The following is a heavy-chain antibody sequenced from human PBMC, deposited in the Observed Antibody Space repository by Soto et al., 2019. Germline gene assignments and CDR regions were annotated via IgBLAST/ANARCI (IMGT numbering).Heavy chain of an antibody. CDR2: VSDDDSKR. Sequence: QVQLVESGGGVVQPGRSLRLSCAASGFSFSSYGMHWVRQAPGKGLEWVACVSDDDSKRYHIDSVKGRFTISRVNSKNTRYLEMNGLRAEDTAVYYCAKDINTGTWHWGAEFWGQGTLVTVSS. J-gene: IGHJ4*02. CDR1: GFSFSSYG. CDR3: AKDINTGTWHWGAEF. D-gene: IGHD3-16*01. V-gene: IGHV3-30*18.